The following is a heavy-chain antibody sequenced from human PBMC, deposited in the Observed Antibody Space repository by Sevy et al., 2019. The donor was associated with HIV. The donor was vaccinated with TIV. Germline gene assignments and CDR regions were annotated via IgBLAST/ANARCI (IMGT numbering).Heavy chain of an antibody. V-gene: IGHV1-2*02. CDR3: SRDLRLRGYSYGCFDY. D-gene: IGHD5-18*01. CDR2: INPNSGNT. J-gene: IGHJ4*02. Sequence: KVSCKASGYTFTGQYIHWVRQAPGQGLEWMGWINPNSGNTNYAQEFQGRVTMTRGTSISTAYMELSGLKSDDTAVYYCSRDLRLRGYSYGCFDYWGQGTLVTVSS. CDR1: GYTFTGQY.